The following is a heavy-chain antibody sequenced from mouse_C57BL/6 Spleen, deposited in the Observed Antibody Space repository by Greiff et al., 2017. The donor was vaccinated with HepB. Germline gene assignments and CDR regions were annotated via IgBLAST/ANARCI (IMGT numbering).Heavy chain of an antibody. CDR2: INPSSGYT. V-gene: IGHV1-4*01. Sequence: QVQLQHSGAELARPGASVKMSCKASGYTFTSYTMHWVKQRPGQGLEWIGYINPSSGYTKYNQKFKDKATLTADKSSSTAYMQLSSLTSEDSAVYYCARRRGDFWYFDVWGTGTTVTVSS. CDR1: GYTFTSYT. J-gene: IGHJ1*03. CDR3: ARRRGDFWYFDV.